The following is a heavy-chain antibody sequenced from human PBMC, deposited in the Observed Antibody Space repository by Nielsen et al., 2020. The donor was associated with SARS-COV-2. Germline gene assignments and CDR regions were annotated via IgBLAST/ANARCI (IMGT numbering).Heavy chain of an antibody. CDR2: ISSDGSNK. J-gene: IGHJ6*02. CDR3: ARVYCGGDCYSANRYYYYYGMDV. V-gene: IGHV3-30-3*01. CDR1: GFTFSSYA. D-gene: IGHD2-21*02. Sequence: GESLQISCAASGFTFSSYAMHWVRPAPGKGLEWVAVISSDGSNKYYADSVKGRFTISRDNSKNTLYLQMNSLRAEDTAVYYCARVYCGGDCYSANRYYYYYGMDVWGQGTTVTVSS.